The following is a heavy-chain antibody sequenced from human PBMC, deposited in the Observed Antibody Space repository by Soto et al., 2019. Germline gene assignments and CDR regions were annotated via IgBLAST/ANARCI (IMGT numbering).Heavy chain of an antibody. CDR1: GFTFRTYA. V-gene: IGHV3-30-3*02. Sequence: QVQLVESGGGVVQPGGSLTLSCAASGFTFRTYALHWVRQAPGEGLEWVAITSDDGSEKYYADSVKGRFTISRDNSKNTRYLKLNSLRPEDTAVFYCAKSGGTSAPGRRYFESWGQGTLVTVSS. CDR2: TSDDGSEK. D-gene: IGHD2-2*01. J-gene: IGHJ4*02. CDR3: AKSGGTSAPGRRYFES.